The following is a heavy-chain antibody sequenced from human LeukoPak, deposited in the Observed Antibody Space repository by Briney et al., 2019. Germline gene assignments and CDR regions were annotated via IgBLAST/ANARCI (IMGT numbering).Heavy chain of an antibody. J-gene: IGHJ4*02. D-gene: IGHD2-21*01. V-gene: IGHV4-31*01. Sequence: SETLSLTCTVSGSSISSGGYYWNWIRQHPGKGLEWIGYIYYSGSTYYNPSLKSQVTISVDTSKNQFSLKLSSVTAADTAVYYCARQAIPGDTGYFDYWGQGTLVTVSS. CDR3: ARQAIPGDTGYFDY. CDR2: IYYSGST. CDR1: GSSISSGGYY.